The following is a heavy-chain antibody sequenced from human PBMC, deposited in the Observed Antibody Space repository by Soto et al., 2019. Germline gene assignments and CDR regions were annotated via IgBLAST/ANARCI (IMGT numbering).Heavy chain of an antibody. V-gene: IGHV3-49*03. J-gene: IGHJ4*02. CDR3: SGHGGFSAP. Sequence: GGSLRLSCAASGFTFSSYAMSWFRQAPGKGLEWVALISGTTYGGTAEYAASVRGRFIVSREDSKRIAYLQMNSLKSEDTAVYYCSGHGGFSAPGGPGTLVTVPQ. CDR2: ISGTTYGGTA. D-gene: IGHD3-16*01. CDR1: GFTFSSYA.